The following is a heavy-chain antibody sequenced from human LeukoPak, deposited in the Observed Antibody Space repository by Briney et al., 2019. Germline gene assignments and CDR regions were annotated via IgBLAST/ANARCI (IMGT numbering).Heavy chain of an antibody. CDR3: ARGFLEWLPNSWFDP. Sequence: SDTKSLACSVSGGSIGSHSWKGIRQPPGKGVEWIGYLYYSGSTNYNPSLKSRVTISGDTSRNQFSLKLSSVTAADTAVYYCARGFLEWLPNSWFDPWGQGTLVTVSS. V-gene: IGHV4-59*11. CDR1: GGSIGSHS. J-gene: IGHJ5*02. D-gene: IGHD3-3*01. CDR2: LYYSGST.